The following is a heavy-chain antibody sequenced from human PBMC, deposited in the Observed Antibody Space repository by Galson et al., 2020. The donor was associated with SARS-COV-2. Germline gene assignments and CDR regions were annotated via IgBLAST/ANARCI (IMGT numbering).Heavy chain of an antibody. CDR2: TITIFGTA. CDR1: GGTFSSYA. Sequence: SVTVSCQASGGTFSSYAISWVRPAPGQELEWMGGTITIFGTANYAQKFQGRLTITADESTSTAYMELSSLGSEDTAVYYCATSLGDYGSDYWGQGTLVTVSS. CDR3: ATSLGDYGSDY. V-gene: IGHV1-69*13. D-gene: IGHD3-10*01. J-gene: IGHJ4*02.